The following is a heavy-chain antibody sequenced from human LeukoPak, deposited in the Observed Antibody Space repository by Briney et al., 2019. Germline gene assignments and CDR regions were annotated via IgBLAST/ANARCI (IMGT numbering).Heavy chain of an antibody. D-gene: IGHD1-26*01. CDR2: ISNTGSHT. J-gene: IGHJ4*02. V-gene: IGHV3-11*03. CDR1: GFSFSDNY. Sequence: GGPLRLSRAASGFSFSDNYKSWILQVPGQRLERMSYISNTGSHTMYAASERGRFTISRDNAKISLYLEMNSLRADDTAVYYCARSRGVGPGAYFDYWGQGTVVTVSS. CDR3: ARSRGVGPGAYFDY.